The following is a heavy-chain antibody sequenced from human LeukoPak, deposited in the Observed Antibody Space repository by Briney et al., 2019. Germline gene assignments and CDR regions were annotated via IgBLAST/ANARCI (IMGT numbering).Heavy chain of an antibody. D-gene: IGHD5-24*01. CDR3: AKPPYGRDVYNYFDY. V-gene: IGHV3-23*01. J-gene: IGHJ4*02. CDR1: GGSVSGYY. CDR2: ISGSGGST. Sequence: ETLSLTCTVSGGSVSGYYWSWVRQAPGKGLEWVSAISGSGGSTYYADSVKGRFTISRDNSKNTLYLQMNSLRVEDTAVYYCAKPPYGRDVYNYFDYWGQGTPVTVSS.